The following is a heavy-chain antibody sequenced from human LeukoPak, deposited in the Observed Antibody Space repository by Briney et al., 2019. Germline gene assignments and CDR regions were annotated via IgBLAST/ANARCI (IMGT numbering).Heavy chain of an antibody. J-gene: IGHJ6*02. CDR3: TTCLNGAGQPVAIYYYGMDV. V-gene: IGHV1-24*01. CDR2: FDPEDGET. CDR1: GYTLTEMS. Sequence: ASVKVSCKVSGYTLTEMSIHWVRQAPGGALEWMGGFDPEDGETVYAPKFQGRVTMSEDTSADTAYMELSSLRSEDTAVYYCTTCLNGAGQPVAIYYYGMDVWGQGTTVTVSS. D-gene: IGHD2-2*01.